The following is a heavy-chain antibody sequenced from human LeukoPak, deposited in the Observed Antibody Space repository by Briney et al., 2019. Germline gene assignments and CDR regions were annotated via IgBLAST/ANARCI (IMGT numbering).Heavy chain of an antibody. V-gene: IGHV3-30*18. J-gene: IGHJ4*02. D-gene: IGHD3-16*01. Sequence: QPGGSLRLSCAASGFTFSQYGIHWVRQAPGKGLEWVAVISYEGSNKYYVDSVKGRFTISRDNSKNTLSLQMDSLRAEDTAVYYCAKDRSGGSHASFDLWGQGTLVTVSS. CDR2: ISYEGSNK. CDR3: AKDRSGGSHASFDL. CDR1: GFTFSQYG.